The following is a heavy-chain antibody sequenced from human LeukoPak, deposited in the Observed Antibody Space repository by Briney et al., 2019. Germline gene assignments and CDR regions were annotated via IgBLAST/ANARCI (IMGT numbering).Heavy chain of an antibody. CDR2: IYYNGNT. D-gene: IGHD3-10*01. J-gene: IGHJ5*02. V-gene: IGHV4-39*01. Sequence: PSETLSLTCTVSGDSISSHNYHWNWIRQHPGKGLECIGYIYYNGNTYYNPSLKSRVTISVDTSKNQFSLKLNSVTAADTAVYYCARHYGPWGQGTLVTVSS. CDR3: ARHYGP. CDR1: GDSISSHNYH.